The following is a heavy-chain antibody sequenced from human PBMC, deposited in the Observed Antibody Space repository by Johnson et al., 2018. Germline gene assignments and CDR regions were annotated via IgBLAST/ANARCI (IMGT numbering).Heavy chain of an antibody. CDR3: AKDQNPRPQHDFWRGFPAGWYFGL. V-gene: IGHV3-23*04. Sequence: VQLVESGGGLVQPGGSLRLSCAASGFTFSNYAMSWVRQAPGKGLEWVSGISGSGSSTYHADSVKGRFTISRDNSKNKLYLQMNSRRAEDTAVYYCAKDQNPRPQHDFWRGFPAGWYFGLWGRGTLVTVSS. CDR1: GFTFSNYA. D-gene: IGHD3-3*01. CDR2: ISGSGSST. J-gene: IGHJ2*01.